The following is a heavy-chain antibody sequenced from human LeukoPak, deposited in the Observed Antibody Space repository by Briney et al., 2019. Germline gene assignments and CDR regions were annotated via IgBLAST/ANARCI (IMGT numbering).Heavy chain of an antibody. CDR1: GGSISGSSYY. V-gene: IGHV4-39*01. D-gene: IGHD3-10*01. Sequence: SETLSLTCTVSGGSISGSSYYWGWIRQPPGKGLEWIGSIYYSGSTYYNPSLKSRVTISVDTSKNQFSLKLSSVTAANTAVYYCARMMVRGVITRNWFDPWGQGTLVTVSS. CDR3: ARMMVRGVITRNWFDP. J-gene: IGHJ5*02. CDR2: IYYSGST.